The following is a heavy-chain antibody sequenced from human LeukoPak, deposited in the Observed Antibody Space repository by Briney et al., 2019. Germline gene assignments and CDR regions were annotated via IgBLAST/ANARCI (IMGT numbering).Heavy chain of an antibody. J-gene: IGHJ6*02. CDR1: GGSISSGDYY. CDR2: IYYSGTT. Sequence: PSETLSLTCTVSGGSISSGDYYWSWIRQSPGKGLEWIGYIYYSGTTYYNPSLKTRVTISIDTSKNQFSLKLSPVTAADTAVYYCARVEVAVVAAAQTPKYGMDVWGQGTTVTVPS. CDR3: ARVEVAVVAAAQTPKYGMDV. D-gene: IGHD2-21*02. V-gene: IGHV4-30-4*01.